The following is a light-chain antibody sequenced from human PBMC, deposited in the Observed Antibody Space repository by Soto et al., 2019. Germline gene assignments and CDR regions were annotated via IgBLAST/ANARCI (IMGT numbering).Light chain of an antibody. CDR2: GAS. CDR1: QSINSE. CDR3: HQGHNWPLT. J-gene: IGKJ2*01. V-gene: IGKV3-15*01. Sequence: EMVMTQSPATLSLSPGERAALSCRASQSINSELAWYQQKPGQPPRLLIYGASTRATGVPARFTDSESGSEFTLTISRLQSEDFADYYCHQGHNWPLTFGQGTRLEI.